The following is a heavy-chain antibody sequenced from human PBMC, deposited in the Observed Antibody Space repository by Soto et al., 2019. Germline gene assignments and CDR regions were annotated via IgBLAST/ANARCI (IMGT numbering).Heavy chain of an antibody. CDR3: ARVIDFWSGYYYNWFDP. J-gene: IGHJ5*02. CDR2: MNPNSGNT. V-gene: IGHV1-8*01. CDR1: GYTFTSYD. Sequence: QVQLVQSGAEVKKPGASVKVSCKSSGYTFTSYDINWVRQATGQGREWMGWMNPNSGNTGYAQKFQGRVTMTRNTSISTAYMELSSLRYEDTAVYYCARVIDFWSGYYYNWFDPWGQGTLVTVSS. D-gene: IGHD3-3*01.